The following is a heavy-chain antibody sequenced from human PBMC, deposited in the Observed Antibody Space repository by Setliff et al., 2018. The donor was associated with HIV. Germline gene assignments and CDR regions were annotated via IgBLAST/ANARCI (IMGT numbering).Heavy chain of an antibody. CDR1: GDSISSYY. CDR3: ARGGLQDYYDSSGYNDYYYYMDV. D-gene: IGHD3-22*01. CDR2: IYNSGST. V-gene: IGHV4-4*08. J-gene: IGHJ6*03. Sequence: SETMSLTCTVSGDSISSYYWSWLRQPPGTGLEWIGYIYNSGSTNSNPSLKSRVTISVDTSKNQFSLKLSSVTAADTAVYYCARGGLQDYYDSSGYNDYYYYMDVWGKGTTVTVS.